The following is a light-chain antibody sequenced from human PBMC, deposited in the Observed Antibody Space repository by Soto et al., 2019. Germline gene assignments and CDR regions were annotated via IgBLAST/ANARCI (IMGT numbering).Light chain of an antibody. Sequence: DIQMTQSPSYLPASVGDRVTITCRASQSIGNYFNWYQQKPGKAPKLLIEGIYNLQGGVPSRFSGSGSGTDFTLTISSLQPEDVATYYCQQTYKTPLTFGGGTKVEIK. CDR3: QQTYKTPLT. CDR1: QSIGNY. V-gene: IGKV1-39*01. J-gene: IGKJ4*01. CDR2: GIY.